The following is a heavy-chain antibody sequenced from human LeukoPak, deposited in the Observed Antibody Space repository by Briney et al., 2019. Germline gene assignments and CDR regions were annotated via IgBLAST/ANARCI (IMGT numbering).Heavy chain of an antibody. V-gene: IGHV3-11*04. Sequence: PVGSLRLSCAASGFTFSDYYMSWIRQAPGKGLEWVSYISSSGSTIYYADSVKGRFTISRDNAKNSLYLQMNSLRAEDTAVYYCARGNTPSAEYFQHWGQGTLVTVSS. CDR3: ARGNTPSAEYFQH. J-gene: IGHJ1*01. CDR1: GFTFSDYY. CDR2: ISSSGSTI.